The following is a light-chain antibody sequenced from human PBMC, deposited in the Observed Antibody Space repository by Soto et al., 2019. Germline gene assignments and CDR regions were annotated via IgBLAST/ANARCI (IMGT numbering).Light chain of an antibody. CDR1: QSVSSSY. J-gene: IGKJ2*01. Sequence: EIVLTQSPGTLSLSPGERATLSCRASQSVSSSYLAWYQQKPCQAPRLLIYGASSRATGIPDRFSGSGSGTDFTLTISRLEPEDFAVYYCQQYGSSPEYTFGQGTKLEIK. V-gene: IGKV3-20*01. CDR2: GAS. CDR3: QQYGSSPEYT.